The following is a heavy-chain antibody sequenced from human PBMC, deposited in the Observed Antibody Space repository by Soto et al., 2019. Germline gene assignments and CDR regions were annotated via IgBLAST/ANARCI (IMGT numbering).Heavy chain of an antibody. CDR3: AREYTGYCSSTSCYPIDY. CDR1: GFTFSSYS. D-gene: IGHD2-2*01. Sequence: EVQLVESGGGLVKPGGSLRLSCAASGFTFSSYSMNWVRQAPGKGLEWVSSISSSSSYIYYADSVKGRFTISRDNAKNSLYLQMNSLRAEDTAVYYCAREYTGYCSSTSCYPIDYWGQGTLVTVSS. J-gene: IGHJ4*02. V-gene: IGHV3-21*01. CDR2: ISSSSSYI.